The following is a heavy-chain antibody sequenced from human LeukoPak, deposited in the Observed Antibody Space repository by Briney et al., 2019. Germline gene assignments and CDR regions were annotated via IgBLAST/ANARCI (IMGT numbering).Heavy chain of an antibody. V-gene: IGHV3-33*06. J-gene: IGHJ4*02. CDR1: GFTFSSYG. CDR2: IWYDGSNK. CDR3: AKALLGSGSYFDY. Sequence: PGRSLRLSCAASGFTFSSYGMHWVRQAPGKGLEWMAVIWYDGSNKYYADSVKGRFTISRDNSKNTLYLQMNSLRAEDTAVYYCAKALLGSGSYFDYWGQGTLVTVSS. D-gene: IGHD5-12*01.